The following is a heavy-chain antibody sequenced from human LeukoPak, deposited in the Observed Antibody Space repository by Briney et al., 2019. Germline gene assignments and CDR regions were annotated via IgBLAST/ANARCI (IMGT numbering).Heavy chain of an antibody. CDR1: GGSISSYY. CDR3: ARAPRGSSGYFDY. CDR2: IYYSGST. J-gene: IGHJ4*02. V-gene: IGHV4-59*01. Sequence: SETLSLTCTVSGGSISSYYWSWIRQPPGKGLEWIGYIYYSGSTNYNPSLKSRVTISVDTSKSQFSLKLSSVTAADTAVYYCARAPRGSSGYFDYWGQGTLVTVSS. D-gene: IGHD3-22*01.